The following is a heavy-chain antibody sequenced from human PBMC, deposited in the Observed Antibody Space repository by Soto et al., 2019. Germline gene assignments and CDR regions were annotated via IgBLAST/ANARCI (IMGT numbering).Heavy chain of an antibody. CDR3: ASGTPPHLIVSSRRASWFDP. J-gene: IGHJ5*02. V-gene: IGHV4-59*08. CDR2: MYYGGRT. Sequence: SDTLSLTCTVSGVPISSYYCSWIRQPPGKGLERIGYMYYGGRTNYNPSLKSRVTISVDTSKMQVSLKLSSVTAADTAVYFCASGTPPHLIVSSRRASWFDPWRQGTLLTASS. CDR1: GVPISSYY. D-gene: IGHD1-26*01.